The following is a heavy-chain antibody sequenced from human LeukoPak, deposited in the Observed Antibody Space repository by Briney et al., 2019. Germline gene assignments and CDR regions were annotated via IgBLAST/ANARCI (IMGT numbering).Heavy chain of an antibody. J-gene: IGHJ6*03. CDR2: IYTSGST. D-gene: IGHD3-10*01. CDR3: ARDRVGQYYYGSGSPMYMDV. Sequence: PSETLSLTCTVSGGSISSYYWSWIRRPAGKGLEWIGRIYTSGSTNYNPSLKSRVTMSVDTSKNQFSLKLSSVTAADTAVYYCARDRVGQYYYGSGSPMYMDVWGKGTTVTVSS. V-gene: IGHV4-4*07. CDR1: GGSISSYY.